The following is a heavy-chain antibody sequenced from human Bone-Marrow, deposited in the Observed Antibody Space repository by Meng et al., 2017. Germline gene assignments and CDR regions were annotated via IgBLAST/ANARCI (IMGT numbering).Heavy chain of an antibody. CDR2: ISSSGSTI. J-gene: IGHJ5*02. Sequence: GGSLRLSGAASGFTFSSYKMNWVRQAPGKGLEGVSYISSSGSTIYYADSVKGRFTISRDNAKNSLYMQMNSLRAEDTAVYYCARGFHGGAAVAKPWGQGTLVTVSS. CDR3: ARGFHGGAAVAKP. D-gene: IGHD6-19*01. V-gene: IGHV3-48*03. CDR1: GFTFSSYK.